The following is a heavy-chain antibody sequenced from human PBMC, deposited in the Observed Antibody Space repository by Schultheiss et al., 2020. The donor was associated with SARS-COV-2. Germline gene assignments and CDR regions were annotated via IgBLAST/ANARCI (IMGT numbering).Heavy chain of an antibody. Sequence: GGSLRLSCAASGFTFSDYYMSWIRQAPGKGLEWVSAISGSGGSTYYADSVKGRFTISRDNSKNSLYLQMNSLRAEDTAVYYCAREYSSSFDYWGQGTLVTVSS. J-gene: IGHJ4*02. V-gene: IGHV3-23*01. CDR1: GFTFSDYY. CDR3: AREYSSSFDY. D-gene: IGHD6-6*01. CDR2: ISGSGGST.